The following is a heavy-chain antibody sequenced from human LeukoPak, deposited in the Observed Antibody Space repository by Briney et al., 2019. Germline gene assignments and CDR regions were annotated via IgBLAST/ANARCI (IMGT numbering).Heavy chain of an antibody. V-gene: IGHV3-30-3*01. CDR2: ISYDGSND. J-gene: IGHJ4*02. CDR3: AKDRSPLDY. Sequence: GGSLRLSCAASGFTFSTYAMHWVRQAPGKGLEWVAVISYDGSNDYYADSVKGRFTISRDNSKNTLYLQMNSLRAEDTAVYYCAKDRSPLDYWGQGTLVTVSS. D-gene: IGHD3-10*01. CDR1: GFTFSTYA.